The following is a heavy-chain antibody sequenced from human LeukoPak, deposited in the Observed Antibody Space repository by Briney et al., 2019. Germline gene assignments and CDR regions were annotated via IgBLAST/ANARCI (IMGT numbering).Heavy chain of an antibody. CDR1: GGSISSGSYY. CDR3: ARDYCSSTSCYFDY. V-gene: IGHV4-61*02. Sequence: KPSQTLPLTCTVSGGSISSGSYYWSWIRQPAGKGLEWIGRIYTSGSTNYNPSLKSRVTISVDTSKNQFSLKLSSVTAADTAVYYCARDYCSSTSCYFDYWGQGTLVTVSS. CDR2: IYTSGST. J-gene: IGHJ4*02. D-gene: IGHD2-2*01.